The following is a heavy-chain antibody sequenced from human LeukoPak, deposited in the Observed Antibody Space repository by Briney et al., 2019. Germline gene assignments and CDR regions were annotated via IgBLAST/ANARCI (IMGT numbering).Heavy chain of an antibody. CDR2: INHTEST. Sequence: SETLSLTCAVYGGSFSGYYWSWIRQPPGKGLEWIGDINHTESTNYNPSLKSRVTISVDTSKNQFSLKLSSVTAADTAVYYCARDRSLAAAGYNWFDPWGQGTLVTVSS. V-gene: IGHV4-34*01. D-gene: IGHD6-13*01. CDR1: GGSFSGYY. J-gene: IGHJ5*02. CDR3: ARDRSLAAAGYNWFDP.